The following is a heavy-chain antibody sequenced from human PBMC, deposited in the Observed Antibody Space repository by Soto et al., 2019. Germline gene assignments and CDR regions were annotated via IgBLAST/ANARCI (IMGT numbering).Heavy chain of an antibody. CDR2: IIPILGIA. CDR3: ARDRGYCSGGSCHIDY. D-gene: IGHD2-15*01. CDR1: GGTFSSYT. Sequence: QVQLVQSGAEVKKPGSSVKVSCKASGGTFSSYTISWMRQAPGQGLEWMGRIIPILGIANYAQKFQGRVTITADKSTSTAYMELSSLRSEDTAVYYCARDRGYCSGGSCHIDYWGQGTLVTVSS. V-gene: IGHV1-69*02. J-gene: IGHJ4*02.